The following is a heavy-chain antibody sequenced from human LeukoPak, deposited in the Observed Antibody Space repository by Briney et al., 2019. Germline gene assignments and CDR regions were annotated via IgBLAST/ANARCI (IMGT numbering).Heavy chain of an antibody. V-gene: IGHV3-43*02. Sequence: GGSLRLSCAASGFTFDDYAMHWVRQAPGKGLEWVSLISGDGGSTYYADPVKGRFTISRDNSKNSLYLQMNSPRTEDTALYYCAKNSGYDFSLDYWGQGTLVTVSS. D-gene: IGHD5-12*01. J-gene: IGHJ4*02. CDR1: GFTFDDYA. CDR3: AKNSGYDFSLDY. CDR2: ISGDGGST.